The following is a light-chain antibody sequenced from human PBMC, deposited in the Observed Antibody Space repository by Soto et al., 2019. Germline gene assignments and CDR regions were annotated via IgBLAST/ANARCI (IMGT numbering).Light chain of an antibody. J-gene: IGKJ5*01. V-gene: IGKV3-20*01. CDR1: QSVSSSY. CDR2: GAS. Sequence: EIVLTQSPGTLSLSPGERATLSCRASQSVSSSYLAWYQQKPGQAPRLLIYGASSRATGIPDRFSGSGSGTGFTLTISRLEPEDFAVYYCQQYGSSLITFGQGTRLENK. CDR3: QQYGSSLIT.